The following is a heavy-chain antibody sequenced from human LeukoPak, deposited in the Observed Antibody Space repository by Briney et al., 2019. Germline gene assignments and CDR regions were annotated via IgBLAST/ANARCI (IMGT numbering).Heavy chain of an antibody. V-gene: IGHV4-39*01. CDR1: GGSISSSSYY. CDR2: IYYSGST. CDR3: ARVTRTFRYGDYVDYFDY. J-gene: IGHJ4*02. D-gene: IGHD4-17*01. Sequence: SETLSLTCTVSGGSISSSSYYWGWIRQPPGRGLEWIGSIYYSGSTYYNPSLKSRVTISVDTSKNQFSLKLSSVTAADTAVYYCARVTRTFRYGDYVDYFDYWGQGTLVTVSS.